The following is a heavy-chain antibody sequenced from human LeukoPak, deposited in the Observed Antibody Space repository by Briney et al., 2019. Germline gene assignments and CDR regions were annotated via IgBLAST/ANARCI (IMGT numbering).Heavy chain of an antibody. Sequence: GGSLRLSCAASGFTFSNYGMDWVRQAPGKGLEWVANIKQDGSEKYYVDSVKGRFTISRDNAKNSLYLQMNSLRAEDTAVYYCARREEWELLYYFDYWGQGTLVTVSS. CDR1: GFTFSNYG. V-gene: IGHV3-7*01. D-gene: IGHD1-26*01. J-gene: IGHJ4*02. CDR3: ARREEWELLYYFDY. CDR2: IKQDGSEK.